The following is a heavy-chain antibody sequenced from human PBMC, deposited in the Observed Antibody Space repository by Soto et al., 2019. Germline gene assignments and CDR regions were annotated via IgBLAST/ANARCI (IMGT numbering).Heavy chain of an antibody. CDR3: ARGETYLGV. CDR2: IIPIFDSR. D-gene: IGHD3-16*01. Sequence: QVQLVQSGAEVKKPGSSVKVSCKASRDTFSKYAFNWVRQAPGQGLEWMGWIIPIFDSRNYAEKFQGRVTITADESTSTAYMELRSPRFEDTAVYYCARGETYLGVWGQGTTVTVSS. J-gene: IGHJ6*02. CDR1: RDTFSKYA. V-gene: IGHV1-69*01.